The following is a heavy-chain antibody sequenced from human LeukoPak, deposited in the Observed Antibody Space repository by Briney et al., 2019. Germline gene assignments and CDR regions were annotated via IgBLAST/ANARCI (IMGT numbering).Heavy chain of an antibody. CDR3: ARGSDYGDLDH. J-gene: IGHJ4*02. CDR2: NT. D-gene: IGHD4-17*01. V-gene: IGHV1-46*01. Sequence: GASVKFSCKASGYTFTSYYIHWVRQAPGHGLEWMGVNTNYAQKFQGRVTMTRDTSTRTVYMEMSSLRSEDTALYYCARGSDYGDLDHWGQGTLVTVSS. CDR1: GYTFTSYY.